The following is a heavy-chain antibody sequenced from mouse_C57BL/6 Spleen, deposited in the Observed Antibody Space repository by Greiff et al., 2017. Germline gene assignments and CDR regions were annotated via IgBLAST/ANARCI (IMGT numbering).Heavy chain of an antibody. CDR1: GYAFTSSW. Sequence: VQLQQSGPELAKPGASVKISCKASGYAFTSSWMNWVKQRTGKGLEWIGRIYPGDGDTYYNGKFKGKATLTADKSSSTAYMQLSSLTSEDSAVYFCATGNGNDIDYWGQGTTLTVSS. V-gene: IGHV1-82*01. J-gene: IGHJ2*01. CDR2: IYPGDGDT. D-gene: IGHD2-2*01. CDR3: ATGNGNDIDY.